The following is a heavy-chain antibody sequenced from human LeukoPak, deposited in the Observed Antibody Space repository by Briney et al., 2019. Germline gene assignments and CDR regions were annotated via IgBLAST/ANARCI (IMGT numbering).Heavy chain of an antibody. D-gene: IGHD4-11*01. CDR2: ISGSGGST. CDR3: AKARNSDYRFGFDI. V-gene: IGHV3-23*01. J-gene: IGHJ3*02. Sequence: GGSLRVSCAVARFTFSNYGMSWGRQAPGKGLEWVSGISGSGGSTYYADSVKGRFTFFGDNSRNTLYLQMSSLRAEDTAVYYCAKARNSDYRFGFDIWGQGTMVTVSS. CDR1: RFTFSNYG.